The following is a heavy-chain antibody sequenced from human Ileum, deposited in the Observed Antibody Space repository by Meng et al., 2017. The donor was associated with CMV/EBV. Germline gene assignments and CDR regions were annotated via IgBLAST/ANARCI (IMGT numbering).Heavy chain of an antibody. V-gene: IGHV6-1*01. CDR2: TYDMSKWNN. D-gene: IGHD4-11*01. CDR3: ARGQFSALDF. J-gene: IGHJ4*02. Sequence: LKHAAPRVVRPPPTLSLTCAIAGDSVFNKNGVWNWIRQSPSRGLEWLGRTYDMSKWNNDYAASVESRIIVNLDTFTNQLSLQLNSVTPDDTAVYYCARGQFSALDFWGQGTLVTVSS. CDR1: GDSVFNKNGV.